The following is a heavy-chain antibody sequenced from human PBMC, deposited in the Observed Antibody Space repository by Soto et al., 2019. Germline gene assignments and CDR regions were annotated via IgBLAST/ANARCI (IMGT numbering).Heavy chain of an antibody. CDR1: SDSISSYH. J-gene: IGHJ4*02. CDR3: ARVTRTPYGGIDS. CDR2: IYYSGST. Sequence: SETLSLTCTVSSDSISSYHWTWIRQPPGKGLEWIGHIYYSGSTNYNPSLRSRVKISLDTSKNQFSLKVSSVTDADTAVYFCARVTRTPYGGIDSWGQRILVTVSS. V-gene: IGHV4-59*01. D-gene: IGHD4-17*01.